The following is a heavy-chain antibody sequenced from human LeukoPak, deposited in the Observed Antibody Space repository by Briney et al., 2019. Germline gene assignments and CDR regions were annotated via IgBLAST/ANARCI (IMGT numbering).Heavy chain of an antibody. CDR1: GYTFTNYD. CDR2: MNPNSGNT. D-gene: IGHD1-1*01. CDR3: ARRLERRGNWFDP. J-gene: IGHJ5*02. Sequence: ASVKVSCKASGYTFTNYDINWVRQATGQGLEWMGWMNPNSGNTGYAQKLQGRVTMTTDTSTSTVYMELSRLRSDDTAVYYCARRLERRGNWFDPWGQGTLVTVSS. V-gene: IGHV1-8*01.